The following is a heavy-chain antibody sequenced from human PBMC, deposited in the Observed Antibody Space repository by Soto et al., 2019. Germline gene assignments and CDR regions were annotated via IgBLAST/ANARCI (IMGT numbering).Heavy chain of an antibody. Sequence: QVQLVQSGAEVKKAGASVKVSCKASGYTFTNYALHWVRQAPGQRLEWMGWINIGAGYTKYAQYFQGRVTIIEDTSAGTAYMKLSSLRSEDTAVYYCPRDIEYSRSPVRPDYWCQGTLVTVAS. D-gene: IGHD6-6*01. V-gene: IGHV1-3*04. J-gene: IGHJ4*02. CDR1: GYTFTNYA. CDR2: INIGAGYT. CDR3: PRDIEYSRSPVRPDY.